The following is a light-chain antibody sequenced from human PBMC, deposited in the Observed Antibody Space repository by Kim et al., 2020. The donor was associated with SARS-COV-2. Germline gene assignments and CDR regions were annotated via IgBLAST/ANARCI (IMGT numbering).Light chain of an antibody. CDR1: NIEKRN. CDR3: QVWDGRAVV. Sequence: SGALGQTVRMTCGGDNIEKRNVHWYQQRPGQAPILVIYRDSKRPSGIPERVSGSNSGNTATLTISRVQAGDEADYYCQVWDGRAVVFGGGTQLTVL. CDR2: RDS. J-gene: IGLJ2*01. V-gene: IGLV3-9*01.